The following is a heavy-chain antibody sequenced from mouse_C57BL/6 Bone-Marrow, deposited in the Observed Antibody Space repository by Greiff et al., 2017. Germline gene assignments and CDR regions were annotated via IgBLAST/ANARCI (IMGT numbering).Heavy chain of an antibody. D-gene: IGHD1-1*01. V-gene: IGHV1-26*01. Sequence: VQLQQSGPELVKPGASVKISCKASGYTFTDYYMNWVKQSHGKSLEWIGDINPNNGGTSYNQKFKGKATLTVDKSSSTAYMELRSLTSEDSAVYYCARVVGIYYYGSSPFDYWGQGTTLTVSS. CDR3: ARVVGIYYYGSSPFDY. CDR1: GYTFTDYY. CDR2: INPNNGGT. J-gene: IGHJ2*01.